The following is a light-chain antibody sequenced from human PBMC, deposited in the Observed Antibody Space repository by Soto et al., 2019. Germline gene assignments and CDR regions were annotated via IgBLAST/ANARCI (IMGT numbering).Light chain of an antibody. V-gene: IGKV3-15*01. CDR1: QSVSIN. Sequence: EIVLTQSPATLSLSPGERATLSCRASQSVSINLAWYQQKPGQAPRLLLSGASTRATGIPARSSGSGSGTEFTLTLTSLQSEDFAVYHCQHYNSWPRTWTFGQGTKVDIK. CDR2: GAS. J-gene: IGKJ1*01. CDR3: QHYNSWPRTWT.